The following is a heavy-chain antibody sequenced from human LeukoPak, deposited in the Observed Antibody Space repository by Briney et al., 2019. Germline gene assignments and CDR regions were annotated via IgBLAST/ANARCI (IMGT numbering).Heavy chain of an antibody. Sequence: GGSLRLSCAASGFTFSSYAMSWVRQAPGKGLEWVSSISGRGASTYYADSVKGRFTISKDYSTSTLYLQMNSLRAEDTAVYYCAKVESYWYFDLWGRGTLVTVSS. V-gene: IGHV3-23*01. CDR3: AKVESYWYFDL. CDR1: GFTFSSYA. J-gene: IGHJ2*01. CDR2: ISGRGAST.